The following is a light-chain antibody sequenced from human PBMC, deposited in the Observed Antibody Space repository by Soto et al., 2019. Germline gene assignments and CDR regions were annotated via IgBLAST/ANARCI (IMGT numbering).Light chain of an antibody. CDR2: DAS. CDR3: QQDNCPSIT. CDR1: QSISSW. J-gene: IGKJ5*01. Sequence: DIQMTQSPSTLSASVGDRVTITCRASQSISSWLAWYQQKPGKAPKLLIYDASTLESGVPSRFTGRGSGTEFTLTISILQPEDVVTYCWQQDNCPSITFGQGTRLEIK. V-gene: IGKV1-5*01.